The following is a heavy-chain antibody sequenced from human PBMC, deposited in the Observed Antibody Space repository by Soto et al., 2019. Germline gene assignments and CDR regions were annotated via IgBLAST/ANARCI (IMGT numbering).Heavy chain of an antibody. CDR3: ARAGITIFGVVDHGMDV. CDR1: GYTFTGYY. CDR2: INPNSGGT. V-gene: IGHV1-2*04. J-gene: IGHJ6*02. D-gene: IGHD3-3*01. Sequence: GASVKVSCKASGYTFTGYYMHWVRQAPGQGLEWMGWINPNSGGTNYAQKFQGWLTMTRDTSISTAYMDLSRLRSDYTAVYYCARAGITIFGVVDHGMDVWGQGTTVTVSS.